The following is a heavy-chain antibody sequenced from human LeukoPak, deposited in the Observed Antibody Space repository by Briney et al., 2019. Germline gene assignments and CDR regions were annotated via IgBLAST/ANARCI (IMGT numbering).Heavy chain of an antibody. J-gene: IGHJ5*02. CDR2: IYYSGST. CDR3: ARHWFDIVVVPAALNWFDP. CDR1: GGSISSSSYY. D-gene: IGHD2-2*01. Sequence: SETLSLTYTVSGGSISSSSYYWGWIRQPPGKGLEWIGSIYYSGSTYYNPSLKSRVTISVDTSKNQFSLKLSSVTAADTAVYYCARHWFDIVVVPAALNWFDPWGQGTLVTVSS. V-gene: IGHV4-39*01.